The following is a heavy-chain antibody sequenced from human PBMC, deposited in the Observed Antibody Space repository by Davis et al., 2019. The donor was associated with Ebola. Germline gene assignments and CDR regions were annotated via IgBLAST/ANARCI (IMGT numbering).Heavy chain of an antibody. CDR2: ISGSGGST. V-gene: IGHV3-23*01. CDR1: AITFSSYA. Sequence: GGSLRLSCADSAITFSSYAMSWVRQAPGKGLEWVSAISGSGGSTYYADSVKGRFTISRDNSKNTLYLQMNSLRAEDTAVYYCAKDPSTIALYYYYYGMDVWGQGTTVTVSS. CDR3: AKDPSTIALYYYYYGMDV. J-gene: IGHJ6*02. D-gene: IGHD1-1*01.